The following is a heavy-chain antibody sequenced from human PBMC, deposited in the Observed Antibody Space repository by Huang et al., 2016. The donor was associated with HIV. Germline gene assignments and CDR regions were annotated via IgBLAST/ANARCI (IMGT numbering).Heavy chain of an antibody. CDR2: INNDGSIT. CDR3: TRHRSSGGVEEAFDI. D-gene: IGHD2-8*02. Sequence: EVQLVESGGGLVQPGGSLRLSCAASGFTFSGYWMHWVRQAPGKGLVWVSRINNDGSITTYADSVKGRITISRDNARNTMYLQMTTLSAGDTAVYYCTRHRSSGGVEEAFDIWGPGTLVTVAS. V-gene: IGHV3-74*03. CDR1: GFTFSGYW. J-gene: IGHJ3*02.